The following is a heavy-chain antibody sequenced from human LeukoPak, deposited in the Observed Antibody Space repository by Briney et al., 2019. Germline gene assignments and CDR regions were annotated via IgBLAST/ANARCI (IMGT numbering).Heavy chain of an antibody. CDR1: GGSISSSSYY. D-gene: IGHD3-10*01. CDR2: IYYSGST. Sequence: SETLSLTCTVSGGSISSSSYYWGWIRQPPGKGLEWIGSIYYSGSTYYNPSLKSRVTISVDTSKNQFSLKLSSVTAADTAVYYCATIPIYGSGSYRGDDAFDIWGQGTMVTVSS. V-gene: IGHV4-39*07. J-gene: IGHJ3*02. CDR3: ATIPIYGSGSYRGDDAFDI.